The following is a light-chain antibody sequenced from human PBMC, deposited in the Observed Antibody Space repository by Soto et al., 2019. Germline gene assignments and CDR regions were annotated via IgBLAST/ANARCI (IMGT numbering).Light chain of an antibody. Sequence: QSALTQSASVSGSPGQSITISCTGTSSDVGGYNYVSWYQQHPGKAPKLLIYDVSNRPSGASNRFSGSKSGNTASLTISGLQAEDEADYYCSSYTGSTTLHYVFGTGTKLTVL. V-gene: IGLV2-14*01. CDR3: SSYTGSTTLHYV. J-gene: IGLJ1*01. CDR1: SSDVGGYNY. CDR2: DVS.